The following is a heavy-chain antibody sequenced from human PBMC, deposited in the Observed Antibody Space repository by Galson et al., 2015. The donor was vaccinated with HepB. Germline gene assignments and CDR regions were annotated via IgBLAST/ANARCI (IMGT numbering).Heavy chain of an antibody. CDR3: ARDRPHGDYGFDY. D-gene: IGHD4-17*01. CDR1: GYTFTGYY. Sequence: SVKVSCKASGYTFTGYYIHWVRQAPGQGLEWMGWINPNSGGTNYAQKFQGRVTMTRDTSISTAYMELSRLRSDDTAVYYCARDRPHGDYGFDYWGQGTLVTVSS. CDR2: INPNSGGT. J-gene: IGHJ4*02. V-gene: IGHV1-2*02.